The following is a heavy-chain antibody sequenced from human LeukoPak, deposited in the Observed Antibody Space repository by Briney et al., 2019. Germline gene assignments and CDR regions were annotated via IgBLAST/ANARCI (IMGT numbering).Heavy chain of an antibody. CDR1: GGSFSDYY. CDR2: INHSGST. J-gene: IGHJ4*02. V-gene: IGHV4-34*01. CDR3: TKDQDFRLGSMDF. Sequence: SETLSLTCAVYGGSFSDYYWSWIRQPPGKGLEWIGEINHSGSTNYNPSLKSRVTISVDTSKNQFSLKLSSVTAADTAVYYCTKDQDFRLGSMDFWGQGTLVTVSS. D-gene: IGHD7-27*01.